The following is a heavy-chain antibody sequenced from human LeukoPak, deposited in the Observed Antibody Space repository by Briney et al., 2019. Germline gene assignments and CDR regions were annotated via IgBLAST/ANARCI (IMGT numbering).Heavy chain of an antibody. CDR3: ARELVTMVRGAKNWFDP. CDR1: GFTFSSYW. J-gene: IGHJ5*02. CDR2: IKQDGSEK. V-gene: IGHV3-7*01. Sequence: PGGSLRLSCAASGFTFSSYWMSWVRQAPGKGLEWVANIKQDGSEKYYVDSVKGRFTISRDNAKNSLYLQMNSLRAEDRAVYYCARELVTMVRGAKNWFDPWGQGTLVSVSS. D-gene: IGHD3-10*01.